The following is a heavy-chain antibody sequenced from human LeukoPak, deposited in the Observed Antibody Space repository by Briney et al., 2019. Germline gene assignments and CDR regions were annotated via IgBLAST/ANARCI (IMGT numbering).Heavy chain of an antibody. Sequence: GGSLRLSCAASGFTFTSYAMNWVRQAPGKGLEWVSAISGGGGTTYYADSVKGRFTISRDNSKNTLFLQMNSLRAEDTAVYYCAKDREGLSSGYDLEYFDYWGQGTLVTVSS. CDR1: GFTFTSYA. CDR2: ISGGGGTT. J-gene: IGHJ4*02. V-gene: IGHV3-23*01. D-gene: IGHD5-12*01. CDR3: AKDREGLSSGYDLEYFDY.